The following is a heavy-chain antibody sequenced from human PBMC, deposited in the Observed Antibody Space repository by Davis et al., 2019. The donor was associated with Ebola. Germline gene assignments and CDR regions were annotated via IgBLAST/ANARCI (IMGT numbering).Heavy chain of an antibody. CDR3: ARGLVTI. J-gene: IGHJ4*02. CDR1: GFMFKRSA. V-gene: IGHV3-23*01. D-gene: IGHD3-3*01. Sequence: GESLKISCVASGFMFKRSAMSWVRQAPGKGLEWISGISGNGDSTYYADSVKGRFTISRDNAKNSLYLQMNSLRDEDTAVYYCARGLVTIWGQGTLVTVSS. CDR2: ISGNGDST.